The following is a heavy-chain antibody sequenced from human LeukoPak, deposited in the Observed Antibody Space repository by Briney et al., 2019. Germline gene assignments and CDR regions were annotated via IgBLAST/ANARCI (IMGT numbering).Heavy chain of an antibody. D-gene: IGHD3-22*01. Sequence: PSETLSLTCAVYGGSFSGYYWSWIRQPPGKGLEWIGGINHSGSTNYNPSLKSRVTISVDTSKNQFSLKLSSVTAADTAVYYCARDPDYYDSPFDYWGQGTLVTVSS. CDR2: INHSGST. J-gene: IGHJ4*02. CDR1: GGSFSGYY. V-gene: IGHV4-34*01. CDR3: ARDPDYYDSPFDY.